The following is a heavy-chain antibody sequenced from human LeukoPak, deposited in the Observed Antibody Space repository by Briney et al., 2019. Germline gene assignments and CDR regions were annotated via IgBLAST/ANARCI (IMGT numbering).Heavy chain of an antibody. J-gene: IGHJ6*02. CDR1: GYTFTSYD. CDR2: MNPNSGNT. CDR3: ARGRSGSYGMDV. V-gene: IGHV1-8*01. D-gene: IGHD1-26*01. Sequence: ASVTVSCKASGYTFTSYDINWVRQATGQGLEWMGWMNPNSGNTGYAQKFQGRVTMTRNTSISTAYMELSSLRSEDTAVYYCARGRSGSYGMDVWGQGTTVTVSS.